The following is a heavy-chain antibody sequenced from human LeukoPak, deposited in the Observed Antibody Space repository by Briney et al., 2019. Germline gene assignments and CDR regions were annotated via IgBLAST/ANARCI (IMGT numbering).Heavy chain of an antibody. V-gene: IGHV4-39*01. CDR1: GGSISSYY. CDR2: IYYSGST. CDR3: ARLSIVGAWGEDFDY. D-gene: IGHD1-26*01. J-gene: IGHJ4*02. Sequence: SETLSLTCTVSGGSISSYYWGWIRQPPGKGLEWIGSIYYSGSTYYNPSLKSRVTISVDTSKNQFSLKLSSVTAADTAVYYCARLSIVGAWGEDFDYWGQGTLVTVSS.